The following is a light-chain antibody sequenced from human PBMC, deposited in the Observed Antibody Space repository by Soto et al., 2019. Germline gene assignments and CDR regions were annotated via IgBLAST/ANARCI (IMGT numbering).Light chain of an antibody. CDR1: QSVSSD. Sequence: EIVMTQSPATLSVSPWEIATLSCRASQSVSSDLAWYQQKPGQAPRLLIYGASTRAAGIPDRFSGSGSGTDFTLTITRLEPEDSAVYFCQQYTGPPTTFGQGTRLEI. V-gene: IGKV3D-15*01. CDR3: QQYTGPPTT. CDR2: GAS. J-gene: IGKJ5*01.